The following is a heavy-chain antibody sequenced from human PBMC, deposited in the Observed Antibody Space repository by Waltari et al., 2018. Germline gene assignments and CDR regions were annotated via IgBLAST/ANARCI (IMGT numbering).Heavy chain of an antibody. Sequence: QVQLVQSGAEVKKPGSSVKVSCKASGGTFSSYAISWVRQAPGQGLEWIGGSIPIFGTANYAQKFQGRVTITADESTSTAYMELSSLRSEDTAVYYCARGLHRRSGYYSYMDVWGKGTTVTISS. CDR3: ARGLHRRSGYYSYMDV. D-gene: IGHD6-25*01. CDR2: SIPIFGTA. V-gene: IGHV1-69*12. CDR1: GGTFSSYA. J-gene: IGHJ6*03.